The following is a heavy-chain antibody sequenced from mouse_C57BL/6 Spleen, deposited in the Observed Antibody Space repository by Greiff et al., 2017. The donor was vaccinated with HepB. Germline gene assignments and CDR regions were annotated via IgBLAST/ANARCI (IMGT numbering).Heavy chain of an antibody. J-gene: IGHJ3*01. Sequence: QVQLQQSGTELVKPGASVKLSCKASGYTFTSYWMHWVKQRPGQGLEWIGNINPSNGGTNYNEKFKSKATLTVDKSSSTAYMQLSSLTSEDSAVYYCARHAYGSSYPFAYWGQGTLVTVSA. CDR3: ARHAYGSSYPFAY. V-gene: IGHV1-53*01. CDR1: GYTFTSYW. D-gene: IGHD1-1*01. CDR2: INPSNGGT.